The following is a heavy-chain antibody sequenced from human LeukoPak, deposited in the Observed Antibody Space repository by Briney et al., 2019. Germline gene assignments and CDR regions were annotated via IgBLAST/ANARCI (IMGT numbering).Heavy chain of an antibody. Sequence: VKVSCKASGYTFTGYYMHWVRQAPGQGLEWVGWINPNSGGTNYAQKFQGRVTMTRDTSISTAYMELSRLRSDDTAVYYCARGRPYYYDSSGYIFDYWGQGTLVTVSS. D-gene: IGHD3-22*01. CDR3: ARGRPYYYDSSGYIFDY. V-gene: IGHV1-2*02. CDR1: GYTFTGYY. J-gene: IGHJ4*02. CDR2: INPNSGGT.